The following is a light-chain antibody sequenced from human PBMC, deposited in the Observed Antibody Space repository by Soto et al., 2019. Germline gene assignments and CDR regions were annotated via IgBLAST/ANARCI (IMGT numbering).Light chain of an antibody. Sequence: EIGFTQSAGTLSLSPGERATLSFKASQTFSNSFLSWFQQIPGQAPRLLIYGASMRATGIPDRFSGSGSGTDFTLTISRLEPEDFAVYYCQQCGSSSTFGQGTRLEIK. CDR3: QQCGSSST. V-gene: IGKV3-20*01. J-gene: IGKJ5*01. CDR2: GAS. CDR1: QTFSNSF.